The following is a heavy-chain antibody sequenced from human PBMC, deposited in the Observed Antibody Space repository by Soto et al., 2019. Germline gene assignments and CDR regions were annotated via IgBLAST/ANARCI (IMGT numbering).Heavy chain of an antibody. V-gene: IGHV4-59*01. D-gene: IGHD3-22*01. CDR1: GGSISSGY. CDR2: IYYGGSI. Sequence: TSETLSLTCSVSGGSISSGYWTWIRQPPGKGLEWIGYIYYGGSINYNPSLKSRVIISVDTAKNQFSLRLSSVSAADTAVYYCTGAYYDVSGYSLDPWGQGTAVTVSS. J-gene: IGHJ5*02. CDR3: TGAYYDVSGYSLDP.